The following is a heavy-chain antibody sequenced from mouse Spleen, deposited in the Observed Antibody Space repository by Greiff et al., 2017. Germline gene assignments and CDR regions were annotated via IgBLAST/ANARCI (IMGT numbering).Heavy chain of an antibody. Sequence: EVQLQESGAELVKPGASVKLSCTASGFNIKDTYMHWVKQRPEQGLEWIGRIDPANGNTKYDPKFQGKATITADTSSNTAYLQLSSLTSEDTAVYYCARVEGLRRDYWGQGTTLTVSS. CDR2: IDPANGNT. V-gene: IGHV14-3*02. D-gene: IGHD2-4*01. J-gene: IGHJ2*01. CDR3: ARVEGLRRDY. CDR1: GFNIKDTY.